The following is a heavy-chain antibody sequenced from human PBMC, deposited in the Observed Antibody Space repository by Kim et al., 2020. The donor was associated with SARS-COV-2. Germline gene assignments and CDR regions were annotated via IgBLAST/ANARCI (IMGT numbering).Heavy chain of an antibody. J-gene: IGHJ3*02. CDR1: GGSFSGYY. V-gene: IGHV4-34*01. D-gene: IGHD3-10*01. CDR2: INHSGST. Sequence: SETLSLTCAVYGGSFSGYYWSWIRQPPGKGMEWIGEINHSGSTNYNPSLKSRVTISVDTSKNQLSLKLSSVTAADTAVYYCASFYYGSGRFIHAFDIWG. CDR3: ASFYYGSGRFIHAFDI.